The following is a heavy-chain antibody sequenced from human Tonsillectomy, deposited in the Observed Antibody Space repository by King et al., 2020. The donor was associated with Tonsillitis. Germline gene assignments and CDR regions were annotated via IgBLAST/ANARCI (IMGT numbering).Heavy chain of an antibody. J-gene: IGHJ4*02. V-gene: IGHV4-59*01. Sequence: QLQESGPGLVKPSETLSLTCTVSGGSISSYCWTWIRQPPGKGLEWIGYIYHSGSTNYSPSLKSRVTISVDTSKNQFSLKLSSVTAADTAVYYCARPDYNVYYFDYWGQGTLVTVSS. CDR3: ARPDYNVYYFDY. D-gene: IGHD4-11*01. CDR1: GGSISSYC. CDR2: IYHSGST.